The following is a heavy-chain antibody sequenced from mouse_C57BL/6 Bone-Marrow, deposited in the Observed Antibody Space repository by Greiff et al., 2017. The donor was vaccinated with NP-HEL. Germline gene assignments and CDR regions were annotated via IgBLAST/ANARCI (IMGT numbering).Heavy chain of an antibody. CDR3: ARDGTLDSEGAWFAY. D-gene: IGHD3-2*01. CDR1: GYTFTSYW. CDR2: IDPSDSYT. Sequence: VQLQQPGAELVKPGASVKLSCKASGYTFTSYWMQWVKQRPGQGLEWIGEIDPSDSYTNYNQKFKGKATLTVDTSSSTAYMQLSSLTSEDSAVYYCARDGTLDSEGAWFAYWGQGTLVTVSA. J-gene: IGHJ3*01. V-gene: IGHV1-50*01.